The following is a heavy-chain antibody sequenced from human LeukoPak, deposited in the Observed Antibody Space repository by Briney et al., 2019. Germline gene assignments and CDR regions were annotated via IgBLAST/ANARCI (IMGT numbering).Heavy chain of an antibody. CDR2: INSDGSST. CDR3: ARDSPQYYYDSSGYYY. Sequence: PGGSLRLSCAASGFTFSSYWMHWVRQAPGKGLVWVSRINSDGSSTSYADSVKGRFTISRDNAKNTLYLQMNSLRAEDTAVYYCARDSPQYYYDSSGYYYWGQGTLVTVSS. D-gene: IGHD3-22*01. V-gene: IGHV3-74*01. J-gene: IGHJ4*02. CDR1: GFTFSSYW.